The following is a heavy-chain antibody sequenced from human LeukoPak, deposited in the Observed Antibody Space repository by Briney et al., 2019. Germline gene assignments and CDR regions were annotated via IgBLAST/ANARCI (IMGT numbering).Heavy chain of an antibody. D-gene: IGHD1-26*01. Sequence: GGSLRLSCAASGFTFSSYEMNWVRQAPGKGLEWVSYISSSGSTIYYADSVKGRFTISRDNAKNPLYLQMNSLRAEDTAVYYCARRRYSGSSQHFDYWGQGTLVTVSS. V-gene: IGHV3-48*03. CDR2: ISSSGSTI. J-gene: IGHJ4*02. CDR1: GFTFSSYE. CDR3: ARRRYSGSSQHFDY.